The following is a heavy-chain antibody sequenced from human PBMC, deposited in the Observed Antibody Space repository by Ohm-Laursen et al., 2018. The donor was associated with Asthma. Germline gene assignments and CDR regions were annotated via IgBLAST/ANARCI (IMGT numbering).Heavy chain of an antibody. J-gene: IGHJ4*02. CDR3: AKATAQFSGSYFFDY. V-gene: IGHV3-30*18. D-gene: IGHD1-26*01. CDR2: ASYDGGNK. CDR1: GFTFSSYA. Sequence: SLRLSCAASGFTFSSYAMHWVRQAPGKGLEWLAFASYDGGNKDYADSVKGRFTISRDNSDNALYLQMNSLRADDSAVYFCAKATAQFSGSYFFDYWGQGSLVTVSS.